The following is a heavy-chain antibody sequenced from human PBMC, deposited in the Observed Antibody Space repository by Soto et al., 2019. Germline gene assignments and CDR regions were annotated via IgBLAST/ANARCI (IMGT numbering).Heavy chain of an antibody. J-gene: IGHJ4*02. CDR3: ARQRLIRFGESNNQDYFDD. V-gene: IGHV1-69*13. CDR2: IIPIFGTA. D-gene: IGHD3-10*01. Sequence: SLQVSCKASGGTFSSYSISWVRQAPGQGLEWMGGIIPIFGTANYAQKFQGRVTITANESTSTAYMELSSLRSEDTAGYYFARQRLIRFGESNNQDYFDDWGQGTLVTVSS. CDR1: GGTFSSYS.